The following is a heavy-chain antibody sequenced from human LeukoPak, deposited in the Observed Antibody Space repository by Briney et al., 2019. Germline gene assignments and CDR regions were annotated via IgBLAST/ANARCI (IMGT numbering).Heavy chain of an antibody. V-gene: IGHV4-39*07. Sequence: SETLSLTCTVSGGSVSSRTYYWGWIRQPPGKGLEWIGSIYYSGNTYYNPSLKSRVTISVDTSKNQFSLKLSSVTAADTAVYYCARGQLRYFDRWGQGTLVTVSS. J-gene: IGHJ4*02. CDR3: ARGQLRYFDR. CDR1: GGSVSSRTYY. CDR2: IYYSGNT. D-gene: IGHD3-9*01.